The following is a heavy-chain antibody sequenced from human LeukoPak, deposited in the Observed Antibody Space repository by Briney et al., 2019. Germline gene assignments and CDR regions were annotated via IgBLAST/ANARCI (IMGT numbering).Heavy chain of an antibody. CDR3: ARGVSGAMFTIEH. D-gene: IGHD5-18*01. Sequence: SETLSLTCAVSGYSISSGYYWGWTRQPPGKGREWIGSIYHDGSTYYNPSLKSRVTISVDTSKNQFSLKLSSVTAADTAVYYCARGVSGAMFTIEHWGQGTLVTVSP. J-gene: IGHJ4*02. V-gene: IGHV4-38-2*01. CDR2: IYHDGST. CDR1: GYSISSGYY.